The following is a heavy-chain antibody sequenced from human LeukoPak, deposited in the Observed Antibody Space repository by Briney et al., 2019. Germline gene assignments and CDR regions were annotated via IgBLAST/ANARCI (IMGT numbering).Heavy chain of an antibody. Sequence: SETLSLTCAVSGYSISSGYYWGWIRQPPGKGLEWIGCIYHSGSTYYNPSLKSRVTISVDTSKNQFSLKLSSVTAADTAVYYCARDPSGSFTNWFDPWGQGTLVTVSS. D-gene: IGHD3-10*01. V-gene: IGHV4-38-2*02. CDR2: IYHSGST. CDR1: GYSISSGYY. J-gene: IGHJ5*02. CDR3: ARDPSGSFTNWFDP.